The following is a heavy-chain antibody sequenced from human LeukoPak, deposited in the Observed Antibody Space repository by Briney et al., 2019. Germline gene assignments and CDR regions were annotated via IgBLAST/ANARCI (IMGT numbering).Heavy chain of an antibody. CDR2: IHTSGSA. Sequence: SETLSLTCSVSGSSFNSYYWSWIRQPAGKGLEWIGRIHTSGSAEYRPSLQSRVTISVDMSKKEFSLKLTSVTAADTAVYYCARDIIYLIDEDYGWGQGTLVTVSS. D-gene: IGHD4-17*01. V-gene: IGHV4-4*07. CDR3: ARDIIYLIDEDYG. CDR1: GSSFNSYY. J-gene: IGHJ4*02.